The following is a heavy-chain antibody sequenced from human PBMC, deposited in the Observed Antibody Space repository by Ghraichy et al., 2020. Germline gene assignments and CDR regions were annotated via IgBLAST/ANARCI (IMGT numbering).Heavy chain of an antibody. Sequence: SETLSLTCAISGDSVSNNSVAWNWIRQSPSRGLEWLGRTYYRSKWYNDYAVSVKSRITINPDTSQHQFSLQLNSVTPEDTAVYYCARESDGYNYWGEQYYGMDVWDQGTTVTVSS. CDR2: TYYRSKWYN. J-gene: IGHJ6*02. V-gene: IGHV6-1*01. CDR3: ARESDGYNYWGEQYYGMDV. CDR1: GDSVSNNSVA. D-gene: IGHD5-24*01.